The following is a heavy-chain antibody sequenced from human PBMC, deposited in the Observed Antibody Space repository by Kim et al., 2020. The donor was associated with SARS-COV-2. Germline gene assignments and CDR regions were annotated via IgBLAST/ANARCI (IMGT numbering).Heavy chain of an antibody. Sequence: GGSLRLSCSASGFAFTSYIMHWVRQAPGKGLEYVSSISSNGGSTYYADSLKGRFSISRDNSKNTLYLQMSRLRAEDTALYYCVAYASGSYDYWGQGTLVTVSS. CDR1: GFAFTSYI. CDR3: VAYASGSYDY. D-gene: IGHD3-10*01. CDR2: ISSNGGST. J-gene: IGHJ4*02. V-gene: IGHV3-64D*06.